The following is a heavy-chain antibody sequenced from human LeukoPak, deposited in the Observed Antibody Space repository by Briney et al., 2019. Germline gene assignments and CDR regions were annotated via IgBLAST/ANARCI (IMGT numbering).Heavy chain of an antibody. D-gene: IGHD6-13*01. V-gene: IGHV1-2*02. J-gene: IGHJ4*02. CDR3: AREMVGQQPPYYFDY. CDR2: INPNSGGT. CDR1: GYTFTDYY. Sequence: ASVKVSCKASGYTFTDYYMHWVRQAPGQGLEWMGWINPNSGGTNYAQKFQGRVTMTRDTSINTAYMELSRLRSDDTAVYYCAREMVGQQPPYYFDYWGQGILVTVSS.